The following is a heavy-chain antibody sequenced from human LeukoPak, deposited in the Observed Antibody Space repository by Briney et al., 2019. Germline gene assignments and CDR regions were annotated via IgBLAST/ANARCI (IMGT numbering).Heavy chain of an antibody. CDR3: ATDVDCSGGSCYYYYYGMDV. CDR2: ISGSGSST. Sequence: GGSLRLSCAASGFTFNNFAMRWVRQAPGKGLEWVSGISGSGSSTYYADSVKGRFTISRDNSKNTLYLQMNSLRAEDTAVYYCATDVDCSGGSCYYYYYGMDVWGQGTTVTVSS. D-gene: IGHD2-15*01. V-gene: IGHV3-23*01. J-gene: IGHJ6*02. CDR1: GFTFNNFA.